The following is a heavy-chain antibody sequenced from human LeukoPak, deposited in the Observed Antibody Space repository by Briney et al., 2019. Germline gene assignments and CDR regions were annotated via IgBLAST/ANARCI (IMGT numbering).Heavy chain of an antibody. CDR3: ARHDSFIPY. CDR1: GFHFNYYA. J-gene: IGHJ4*02. CDR2: ISDNEGRT. Sequence: GGSLRLSCAASGFHFNYYAMSWVRQAPGKGLEWVSGISDNEGRTYYTDSVKGRFTISRDRTKNTVYLQMHNLRADDTAVYFCARHDSFIPYWGQGTLVTVSS. D-gene: IGHD5-18*01. V-gene: IGHV3-23*01.